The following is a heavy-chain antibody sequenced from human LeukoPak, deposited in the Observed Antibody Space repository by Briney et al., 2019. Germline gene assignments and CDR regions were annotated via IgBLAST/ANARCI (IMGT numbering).Heavy chain of an antibody. CDR2: IANRGSN. J-gene: IGHJ4*02. V-gene: IGHV4-59*12. D-gene: IGHD6-13*01. CDR1: GGSITSYY. CDR3: ARDYGGGWYQVDY. Sequence: SDTLSLTCTVSGGSITSYYWSWIRQPPGKGLEWIGYIANRGSNKYNPSLKSRLTISLDTSKRRFSPNLNSVTVAETALYYFARDYGGGWYQVDYWGQGTLVTVHS.